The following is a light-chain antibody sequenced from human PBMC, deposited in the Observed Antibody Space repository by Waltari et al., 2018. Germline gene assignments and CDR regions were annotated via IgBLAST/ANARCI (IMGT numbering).Light chain of an antibody. J-gene: IGKJ1*01. Sequence: EIVMTQSPDTLSVSPGERATLSCRASLSVSSDLAWYQHKPGQAPRLLIYRASTRATDVPTRFRGSGSGTEFNLTISSLQSGDFALYYCHQYNHWPRTFGQGTKVEIK. V-gene: IGKV3-15*01. CDR2: RAS. CDR1: LSVSSD. CDR3: HQYNHWPRT.